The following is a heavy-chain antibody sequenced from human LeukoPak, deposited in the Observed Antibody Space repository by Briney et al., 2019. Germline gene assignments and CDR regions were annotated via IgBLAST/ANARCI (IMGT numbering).Heavy chain of an antibody. CDR1: GYTFTSYA. CDR2: INAGNGNT. Sequence: GASVKVSCKASGYTFTSYAMHWVRQAPGQRLEWMGWINAGNGNTKYSQKFQGRVTITRDTSASTAYMELSSLRSEDTAVYYCARDKTQYGDYVGYWGQGTLSPSPQ. V-gene: IGHV1-3*01. J-gene: IGHJ4*02. CDR3: ARDKTQYGDYVGY. D-gene: IGHD4-17*01.